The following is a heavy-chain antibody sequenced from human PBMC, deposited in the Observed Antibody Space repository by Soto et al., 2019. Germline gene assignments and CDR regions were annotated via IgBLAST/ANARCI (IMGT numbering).Heavy chain of an antibody. Sequence: QVQLQQWGAGLLKPSETLSLTCAVYGGSFSGYYWSWIRQPPGKGLEWIGEINHSGSTNYNPSLKSRVTISVDTSKNQCSLKLSSVTAADTAVYYCARGVSIAARESDYYYGMDVWGQGTTVTVSS. CDR1: GGSFSGYY. V-gene: IGHV4-34*01. J-gene: IGHJ6*02. CDR3: ARGVSIAARESDYYYGMDV. CDR2: INHSGST. D-gene: IGHD6-6*01.